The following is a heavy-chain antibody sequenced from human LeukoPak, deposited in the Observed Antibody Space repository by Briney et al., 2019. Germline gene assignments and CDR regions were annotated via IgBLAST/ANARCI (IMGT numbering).Heavy chain of an antibody. V-gene: IGHV1-58*02. D-gene: IGHD4-17*01. CDR1: GFTFTSSA. J-gene: IGHJ4*02. CDR2: IVVGSGNT. CDR3: AAGDNYGDYTRD. Sequence: ASVKVSCKASGFTFTSSAMQWVRQARGQRLEWIGWIVVGSGNTNYAQKFQERVTITRDMSTSTAYMELSSLRSEDTAVYYCAAGDNYGDYTRDWGQGTLVTVSS.